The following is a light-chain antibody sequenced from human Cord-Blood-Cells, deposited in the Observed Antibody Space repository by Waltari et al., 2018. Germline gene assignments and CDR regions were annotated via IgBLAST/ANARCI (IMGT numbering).Light chain of an antibody. CDR1: QSVSSSY. Sequence: EIVLTQSPGTLSLSPGERATLSGRASQSVSSSYLAWYQQKPGQAPRLLIYGASSRATGIPGRFSGSGSGTDCTLTISRVGPEDFAVDYCQQYGSAPLTFGGGTKVEIK. CDR3: QQYGSAPLT. J-gene: IGKJ4*01. CDR2: GAS. V-gene: IGKV3-20*01.